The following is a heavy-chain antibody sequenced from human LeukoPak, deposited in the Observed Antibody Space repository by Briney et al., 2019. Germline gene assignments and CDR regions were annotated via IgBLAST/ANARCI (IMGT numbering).Heavy chain of an antibody. CDR1: GYTFTGYY. CDR2: INPNSGGT. J-gene: IGHJ4*02. Sequence: GASVKVSCKASGYTFTGYYMHWVRQAARQGLEWMGWINPNSGGTNYAQKFQGRVTMTRDTSISTAYMELSRLRSDDTAVYYCARAAYYDFWSGYYGPFDYWGQGTLVTVSS. D-gene: IGHD3-3*01. V-gene: IGHV1-2*02. CDR3: ARAAYYDFWSGYYGPFDY.